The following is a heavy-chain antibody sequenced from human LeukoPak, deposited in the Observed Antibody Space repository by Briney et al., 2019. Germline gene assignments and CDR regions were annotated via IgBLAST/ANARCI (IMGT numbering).Heavy chain of an antibody. J-gene: IGHJ4*02. CDR2: ITGSGGST. D-gene: IGHD3-22*01. CDR3: AKRGYYYDSGGYYYFDY. CDR1: GFTFANFA. V-gene: IGHV3-23*01. Sequence: GGSLRLSCTASGFTFANFAMSWVRQAPGKGMEWVSTITGSGGSTFYADSVKGRFTISRDNSKNTLYLQMNSLRAEDTALYYCAKRGYYYDSGGYYYFDYWGQGTLVTISS.